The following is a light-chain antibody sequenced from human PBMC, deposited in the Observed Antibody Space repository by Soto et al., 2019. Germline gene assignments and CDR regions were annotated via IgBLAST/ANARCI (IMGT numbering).Light chain of an antibody. Sequence: ETVLTQSPAALSVAPGERVTFSCRASQAVSTNFAWFQQNPGQSPRLLIYGASKRATGSSDRFSGSGSGKDFTLTLINLHSEESAVHYCQHYNDCSPYSFGQGTKLESK. J-gene: IGKJ2*03. CDR1: QAVSTN. CDR3: QHYNDCSPYS. CDR2: GAS. V-gene: IGKV3-15*01.